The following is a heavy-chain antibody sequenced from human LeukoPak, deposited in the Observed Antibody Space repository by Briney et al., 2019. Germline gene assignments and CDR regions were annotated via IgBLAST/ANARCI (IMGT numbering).Heavy chain of an antibody. Sequence: ASVKVSCKVSGYTLTELSMHWVRQAPGKGLEWMGGFDPEDGETIYAQKFQGRVTMTEDTSTDTAYMELSSLRSEDTAVYYCARDGSGQYDSSGYFYYNYYVDVWGKGTTVTVSS. D-gene: IGHD3-22*01. J-gene: IGHJ6*03. CDR1: GYTLTELS. CDR3: ARDGSGQYDSSGYFYYNYYVDV. CDR2: FDPEDGET. V-gene: IGHV1-24*01.